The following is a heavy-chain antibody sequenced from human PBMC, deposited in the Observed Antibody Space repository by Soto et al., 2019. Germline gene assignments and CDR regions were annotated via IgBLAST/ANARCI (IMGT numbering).Heavy chain of an antibody. D-gene: IGHD5-12*01. Sequence: QVQLVQSGAEVKKPGSSVKVSCKASGDSFSSYAMSWVRQAPGPGLEWMGGIVPIFGSRNYTQKLQGRVTITADESTSTVYMELTSLTYDDTAIYYCARDGDSGTYEFWGQGTLVTFSS. CDR1: GDSFSSYA. CDR3: ARDGDSGTYEF. CDR2: IVPIFGSR. V-gene: IGHV1-69*12. J-gene: IGHJ4*02.